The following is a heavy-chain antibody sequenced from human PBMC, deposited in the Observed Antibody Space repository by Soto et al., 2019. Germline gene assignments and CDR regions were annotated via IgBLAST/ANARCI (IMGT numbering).Heavy chain of an antibody. CDR3: ARSPDILTGYPTYYFDY. J-gene: IGHJ4*02. V-gene: IGHV4-31*03. Sequence: LSLTCTVSGGSISSGGYYWSWIRQHPGKGLEWIGYIYYSGSTYYNPSLKSRVTISVDTSKNQFSLKLSSVTAADTAVYYCARSPDILTGYPTYYFDYWGQGTLVTVSS. D-gene: IGHD3-9*01. CDR1: GGSISSGGYY. CDR2: IYYSGST.